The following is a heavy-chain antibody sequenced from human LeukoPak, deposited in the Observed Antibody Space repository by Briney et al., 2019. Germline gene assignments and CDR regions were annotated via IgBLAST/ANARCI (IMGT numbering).Heavy chain of an antibody. V-gene: IGHV3-48*01. CDR1: GFTFSSYS. CDR3: ARVGSYGDYGFDY. CDR2: ISSSSSTI. Sequence: GGSLRLSCAASGFTFSSYSLNWVRQAPGKGLEWVSYISSSSSTIYYVDSVKGRFTISRDNAKNSLYLQMNSLRAEDTAVYYCARVGSYGDYGFDYWGQGTLVTVSS. J-gene: IGHJ4*02. D-gene: IGHD4-17*01.